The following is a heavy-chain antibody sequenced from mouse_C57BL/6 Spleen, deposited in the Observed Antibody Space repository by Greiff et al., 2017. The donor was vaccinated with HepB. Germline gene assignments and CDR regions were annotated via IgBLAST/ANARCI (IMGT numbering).Heavy chain of an antibody. D-gene: IGHD1-1*01. V-gene: IGHV1-76*01. CDR3: ARFYGSPYYARDY. CDR2: IYPGSGNT. J-gene: IGHJ4*01. Sequence: VQLQQSGAELVRPGASVKLSCKASGYTFTDYYINWVKQRPGQGLEWIARIYPGSGNTYYNEKFKGKATLTAEKSSSTAYMQLSSLTSEDSAVYFCARFYGSPYYARDYWGQGTSVTVSS. CDR1: GYTFTDYY.